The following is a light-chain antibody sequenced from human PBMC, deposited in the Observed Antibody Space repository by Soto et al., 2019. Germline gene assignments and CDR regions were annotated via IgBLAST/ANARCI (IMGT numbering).Light chain of an antibody. CDR3: SSYISVSSPVV. CDR1: SSDVGYYNY. Sequence: QSALTQPASLSGSPGQSINISCNGTSSDVGYYNYVSWYQQHPGKAPKVIIYEVSNRPSGVSYRFSGSKSGNTSSLTISGLQAEDEADYYCSSYISVSSPVVFGGGAKLTVL. V-gene: IGLV2-14*01. CDR2: EVS. J-gene: IGLJ2*01.